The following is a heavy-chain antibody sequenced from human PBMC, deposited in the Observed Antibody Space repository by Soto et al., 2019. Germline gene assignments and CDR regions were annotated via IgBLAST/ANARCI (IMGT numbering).Heavy chain of an antibody. V-gene: IGHV3-7*01. D-gene: IGHD6-13*01. J-gene: IGHJ5*02. CDR3: ARDQQLEGYNWFDP. CDR1: GFTFSSYW. CDR2: IKQDGSEK. Sequence: GGSLSLSCAASGFTFSSYWMSWVRPAPGKGLEWMDNIKQDGSEKYYVDSVKGRFTISRDNAKNSLYLQMNSLRAEDTAVYYCARDQQLEGYNWFDPWGQGTLVTVSS.